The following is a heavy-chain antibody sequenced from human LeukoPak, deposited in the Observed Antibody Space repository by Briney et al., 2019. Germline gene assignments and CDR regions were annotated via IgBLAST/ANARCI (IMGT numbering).Heavy chain of an antibody. CDR1: GVSISSYY. V-gene: IGHV4-59*01. D-gene: IGHD2-2*01. CDR2: IYYSGST. CDR3: ARGPVGYRSSTSCYPDYYYGMDV. J-gene: IGHJ6*02. Sequence: SETLSLTCTVSGVSISSYYWSWIRQPPGKGLEWIGYIYYSGSTNYNPSLKSRVTISVDTSKNQFSLKLSSVTTADTAVYYCARGPVGYRSSTSCYPDYYYGMDVWGQGTTVTVSS.